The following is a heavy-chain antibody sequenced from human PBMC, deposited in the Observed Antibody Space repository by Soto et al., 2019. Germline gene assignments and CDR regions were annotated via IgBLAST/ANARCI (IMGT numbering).Heavy chain of an antibody. CDR1: GGSISSYY. CDR3: ARGGWLRFDP. V-gene: IGHV4-59*01. J-gene: IGHJ5*02. D-gene: IGHD5-12*01. CDR2: ITYSGST. Sequence: QVQLQESGPGLVKPSETLSLTCTVSGGSISSYYWSWIRQPPGKGLEWIGYITYSGSTNYNPSLKSRGTMSIDTSNHQFALKLSYVTAADTAVYYCARGGWLRFDPWGQGSLVTVAS.